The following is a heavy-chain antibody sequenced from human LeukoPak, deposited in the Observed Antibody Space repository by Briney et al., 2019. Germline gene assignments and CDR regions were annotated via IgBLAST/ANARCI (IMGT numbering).Heavy chain of an antibody. CDR1: GYTFTGYY. J-gene: IGHJ4*02. V-gene: IGHV1-2*02. CDR2: INPNSGAA. D-gene: IGHD6-19*01. Sequence: ASVKVSCKTSGYTFTGYYMHWVRQAPGQGLEWLGRINPNSGAADYAQKFQGRVTMTRDTSITTAYMEMSSLRDDDTAVYYCAGDNPVAGMIDYWGQGTLVTVSS. CDR3: AGDNPVAGMIDY.